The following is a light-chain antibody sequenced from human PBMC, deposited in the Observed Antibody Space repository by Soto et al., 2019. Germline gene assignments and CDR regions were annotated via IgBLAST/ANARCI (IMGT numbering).Light chain of an antibody. CDR2: CAS. V-gene: IGKV3-20*01. Sequence: EIGLPQSPGTLSLSPGERATLSCRASQSVSSSYLAWYQQKPVQAPRLLIYCASSRDTGIPDRFSGSGSWTYVTLTISRMAPEDFAVEYCQQYGRYTFGNGTKVEIK. J-gene: IGKJ1*01. CDR3: QQYGRYT. CDR1: QSVSSSY.